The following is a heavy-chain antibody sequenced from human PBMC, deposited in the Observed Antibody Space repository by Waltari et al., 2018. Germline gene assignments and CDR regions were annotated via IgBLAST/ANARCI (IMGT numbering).Heavy chain of an antibody. V-gene: IGHV4-38-2*01. J-gene: IGHJ4*02. CDR1: GYSISSGYY. D-gene: IGHD6-6*01. Sequence: QEQLQESGPGLVKPSETLSLTCAVSGYSISSGYYWGWIRQPPGKGLEWIGSIYHSGSTYYNPSLKSRVTISVDTSKNQFSLKLSSVTAADTAVYYCARHVGGGSSSPFDYWGQGTLVTVSS. CDR2: IYHSGST. CDR3: ARHVGGGSSSPFDY.